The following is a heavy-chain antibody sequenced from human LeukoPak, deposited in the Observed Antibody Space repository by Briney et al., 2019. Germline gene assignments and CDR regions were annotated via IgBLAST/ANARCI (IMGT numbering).Heavy chain of an antibody. J-gene: IGHJ5*02. V-gene: IGHV1-18*01. CDR2: ISAYNGNT. D-gene: IGHD3-3*01. CDR1: GYTFTSYG. Sequence: GASVKVSCKASGYTFTSYGISWVRQAPGQGLEWMGWISAYNGNTNYAQKLQGRVTMTTDTSTSTAYMELRSLRSDDTAVYYCARDFGGRFLEWLHNWFDPWGQGTLVTVSS. CDR3: ARDFGGRFLEWLHNWFDP.